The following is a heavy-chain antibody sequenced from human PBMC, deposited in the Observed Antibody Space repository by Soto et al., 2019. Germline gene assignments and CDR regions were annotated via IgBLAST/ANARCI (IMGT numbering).Heavy chain of an antibody. J-gene: IGHJ5*02. CDR1: GGSFSSSTYY. D-gene: IGHD3-22*01. Sequence: QLQLQESGPGLVKPSETLSLTCTVSGGSFSSSTYYWGWIRQPPGKGLEWIGSMYSGGNTYYNPSLMSRVTASVGTSKSHSPLTMTSVTAEDTAMYYCEQQPYDSTGYYYGAWGQGTLVTVSS. CDR2: MYSGGNT. V-gene: IGHV4-39*02. CDR3: EQQPYDSTGYYYGA.